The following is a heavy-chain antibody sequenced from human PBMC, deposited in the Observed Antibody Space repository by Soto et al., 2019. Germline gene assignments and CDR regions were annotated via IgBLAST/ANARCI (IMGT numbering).Heavy chain of an antibody. CDR1: GFTFSDYY. CDR3: ARDRRGIAAAGSHFDY. Sequence: PGGSLRLSCAASGFTFSDYYMSWIRQAPGKGLEWVSYISSSSSYTNYADSVKGRFTISRDNAKNSLYLQMNSLRAEDTAVYYCARDRRGIAAAGSHFDYWGQGTLVTVSS. D-gene: IGHD6-13*01. J-gene: IGHJ4*02. CDR2: ISSSSSYT. V-gene: IGHV3-11*05.